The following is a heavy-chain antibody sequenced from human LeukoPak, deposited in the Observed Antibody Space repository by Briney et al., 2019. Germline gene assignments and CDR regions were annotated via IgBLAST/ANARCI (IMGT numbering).Heavy chain of an antibody. CDR1: GYTFPNYG. CDR2: ISAYTGNT. D-gene: IGHD5-24*01. J-gene: IGHJ6*02. V-gene: IGHV1-18*01. CDR3: ARDTYYNYYYGMDV. Sequence: ASVKVSCKASGYTFPNYGITWVRQAPGQGLEWVGWISAYTGNTNYAQKLQGRVTMTTDTSASTAYMELRSLRFDDTAVYYCARDTYYNYYYGMDVWGQGTTATVSS.